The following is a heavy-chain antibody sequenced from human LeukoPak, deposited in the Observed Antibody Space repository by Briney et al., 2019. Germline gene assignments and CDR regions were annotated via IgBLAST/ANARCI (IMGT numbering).Heavy chain of an antibody. D-gene: IGHD3-3*01. J-gene: IGHJ5*02. V-gene: IGHV4-39*07. CDR3: ARRDPNYDLAWFDP. CDR2: IHYSEST. CDR1: GGSISSSNSY. Sequence: PSETLSLTCTVSGGSISSSNSYWGWIRQPPGKGLEWIGSIHYSESTYYNPSLKSRVTISVDTSKNQFSLKLSSVTAADTAVYYCARRDPNYDLAWFDPWGQGTLVTVSS.